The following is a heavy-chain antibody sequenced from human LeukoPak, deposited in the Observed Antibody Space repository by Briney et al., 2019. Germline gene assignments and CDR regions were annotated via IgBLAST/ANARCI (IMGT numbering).Heavy chain of an antibody. J-gene: IGHJ4*02. CDR1: VFTFSSYS. CDR3: ARLPDVDTDMVRN. Sequence: GGSLGLSCAASVFTFSSYSMSCVRQPPGKGLEWVSSITSSSSYIYYADSAKGRFTISRDNPKNSLYLQMNSLRAEDTSVYYCARLPDVDTDMVRNWGQGTLVTVSS. V-gene: IGHV3-21*01. CDR2: ITSSSSYI. D-gene: IGHD5-18*01.